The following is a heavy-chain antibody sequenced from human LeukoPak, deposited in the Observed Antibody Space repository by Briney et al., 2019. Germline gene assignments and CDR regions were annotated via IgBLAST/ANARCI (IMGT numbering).Heavy chain of an antibody. CDR3: ATRPAGSTWYGVFDY. D-gene: IGHD6-13*01. CDR1: GGSINSHY. J-gene: IGHJ4*02. CDR2: VFNGGST. Sequence: SETLSLTCTVSGGSINSHYWSWIRQPPGKGLERIGYVFNGGSTNYNPSLKSRVTMSVDTSRDQFSLRLTSVTAADTAIYYCATRPAGSTWYGVFDYWSQGTLVTVSS. V-gene: IGHV4-59*11.